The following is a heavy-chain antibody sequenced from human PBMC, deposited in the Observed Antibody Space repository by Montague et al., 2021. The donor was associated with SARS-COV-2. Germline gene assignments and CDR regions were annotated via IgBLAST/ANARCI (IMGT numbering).Heavy chain of an antibody. D-gene: IGHD3-10*01. V-gene: IGHV4-39*02. CDR3: ARGMIRGVTTPSDS. CDR1: SGSIISSGYY. J-gene: IGHJ4*02. CDR2: IYYSGNT. Sequence: SETRSLTCSVSSGSIISSGYYWGWIRQPPGQELEWIGNIYYSGNTYYNPPLQSRGTISVDTSKNHLSLRLSSVTAADTDVYFCARGMIRGVTTPSDSGGQGSQVTVSS.